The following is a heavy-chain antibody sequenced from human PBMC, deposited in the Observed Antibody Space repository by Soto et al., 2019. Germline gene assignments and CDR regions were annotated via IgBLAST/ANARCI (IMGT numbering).Heavy chain of an antibody. CDR1: GYTFTSYY. Sequence: GASVKVSCKASGYTFTSYYMHWVRQAPGQGLEWMGIINPSGGSTSYAQKFQGRVTMTRDTSTSTVYMELSSLRSEDTAMYYCARDHNSMVRGVIIIPSNRFDPWGQGTLVTVSS. CDR3: ARDHNSMVRGVIIIPSNRFDP. CDR2: INPSGGST. J-gene: IGHJ5*02. D-gene: IGHD3-10*01. V-gene: IGHV1-46*01.